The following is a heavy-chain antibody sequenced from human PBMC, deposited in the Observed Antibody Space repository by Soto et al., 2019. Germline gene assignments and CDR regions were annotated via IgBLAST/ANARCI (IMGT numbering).Heavy chain of an antibody. CDR1: GYTFTSYG. J-gene: IGHJ4*02. V-gene: IGHV1-18*01. Sequence: ASVKVSCKASGYTFTSYGISWVRQAPGQGLEWMGWISAYNGNTNYAQKLQGRVTMTTDTSTGTAYMELRSLRSDDTAVYYCARGFVMGQYSSSLNFDYWGQGTLVTVSS. D-gene: IGHD6-6*01. CDR3: ARGFVMGQYSSSLNFDY. CDR2: ISAYNGNT.